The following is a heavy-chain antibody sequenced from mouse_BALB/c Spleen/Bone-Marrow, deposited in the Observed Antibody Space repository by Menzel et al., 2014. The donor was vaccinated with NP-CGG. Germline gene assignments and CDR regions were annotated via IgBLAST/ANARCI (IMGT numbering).Heavy chain of an antibody. CDR1: GFNIKDTY. Sequence: VQLQQSGAELVKPGASVKLSCTASGFNIKDTYLHWVKQRPEQGLDWIGRIDPASGNTKYDPKFQGKATITADTSSNTAYLQLNSLTSEDTAVYYCARYYYGTRYYFDYWGQGTTLTVSS. D-gene: IGHD1-1*01. V-gene: IGHV14-3*02. CDR3: ARYYYGTRYYFDY. CDR2: IDPASGNT. J-gene: IGHJ2*01.